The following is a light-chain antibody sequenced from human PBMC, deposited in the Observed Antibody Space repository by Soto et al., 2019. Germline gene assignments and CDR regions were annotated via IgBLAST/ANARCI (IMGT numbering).Light chain of an antibody. CDR2: DIS. CDR3: QQSNAWTRNT. J-gene: IGKJ2*01. CDR1: QSVSSY. Sequence: EIVVTQFPATLPLSPGERATLSCRASQSVSSYLAWYQQNHGQAPRLLIYDISNMATGIPARFIGRGSGTDFTLTISSLEPEGSVVNYAQQSNAWTRNTFGQGTKLEI. V-gene: IGKV3-11*01.